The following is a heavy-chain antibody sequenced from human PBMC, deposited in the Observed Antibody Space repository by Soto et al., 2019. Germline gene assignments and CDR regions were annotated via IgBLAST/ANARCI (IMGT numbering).Heavy chain of an antibody. D-gene: IGHD3-3*01. CDR3: VRGPADSMLRLLEWPYGDY. V-gene: IGHV3-53*01. Sequence: PGGSLRRSCAASGFSVSDYYMNWVRQAPGKGLEWVSIIYSGRTTYYADSVKGRFTISRDDSKNTLYLQMNSLRPEDTALYYCVRGPADSMLRLLEWPYGDYWGQGTLVTVSS. J-gene: IGHJ4*02. CDR1: GFSVSDYY. CDR2: IYSGRTT.